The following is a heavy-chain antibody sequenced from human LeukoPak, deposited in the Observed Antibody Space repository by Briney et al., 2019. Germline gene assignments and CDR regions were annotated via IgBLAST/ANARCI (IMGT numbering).Heavy chain of an antibody. J-gene: IGHJ4*02. CDR1: GFTVSSNY. CDR2: IYTGGST. CDR3: ARVKAVAGVDY. Sequence: GGSLRLSCAASGFTVSSNYMSWVRQAPGKGLEWVSVIYTGGSTYYADSVKDRFTITRDNSKNTLYLQMNSLRAEDTAVYYCARVKAVAGVDYWGQGTLVSVYS. V-gene: IGHV3-53*01. D-gene: IGHD6-19*01.